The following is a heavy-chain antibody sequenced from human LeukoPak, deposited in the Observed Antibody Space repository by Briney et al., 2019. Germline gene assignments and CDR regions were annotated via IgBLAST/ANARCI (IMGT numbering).Heavy chain of an antibody. Sequence: GGSLRLSCAASGFTFSSYAMPWVRQAPGKGLEWVAVISYDGSNKYYADSVKGRFTISRDNSKNTLYLQMNSLRAEDTAVYYCARAYFWSGYSNPIDYWGQGTLVTVSS. J-gene: IGHJ4*02. CDR2: ISYDGSNK. D-gene: IGHD3-3*01. CDR1: GFTFSSYA. CDR3: ARAYFWSGYSNPIDY. V-gene: IGHV3-30-3*01.